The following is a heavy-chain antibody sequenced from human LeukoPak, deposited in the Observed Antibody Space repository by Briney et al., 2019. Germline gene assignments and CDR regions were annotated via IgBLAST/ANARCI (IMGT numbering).Heavy chain of an antibody. CDR3: ASAFYDGSGSWYYFDY. V-gene: IGHV3-30-3*01. CDR2: ISYDGSNT. CDR1: GFMLSNYT. J-gene: IGHJ4*02. Sequence: GGSLRLSCAASGFMLSNYTINWVRQSPGKGLEWVALISYDGSNTYSAESVKGRFTISRDNSKNRVYLQMNSLRAEDTAVYYCASAFYDGSGSWYYFDYWGQGTLVTVSS. D-gene: IGHD3-10*01.